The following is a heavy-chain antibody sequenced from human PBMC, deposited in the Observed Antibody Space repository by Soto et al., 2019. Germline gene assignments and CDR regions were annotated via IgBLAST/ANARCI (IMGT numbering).Heavy chain of an antibody. V-gene: IGHV3-21*01. Sequence: EVLLVESGGGLVKPGGSLRLSCAASGFTFSSYTIHWVRQAPGKGLEWVSSISSGGSDVYYADSVKGRFTISRDNAKNSLYLQMNSLRAEDTAVYYCARGRDNPTDYWGQGTLVTVSS. CDR2: ISSGGSDV. CDR1: GFTFSSYT. D-gene: IGHD1-1*01. J-gene: IGHJ4*02. CDR3: ARGRDNPTDY.